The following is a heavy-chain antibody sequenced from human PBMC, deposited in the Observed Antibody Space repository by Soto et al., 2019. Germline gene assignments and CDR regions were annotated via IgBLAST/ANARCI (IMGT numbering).Heavy chain of an antibody. CDR2: IYYSGST. J-gene: IGHJ5*02. V-gene: IGHV4-30-4*01. CDR3: ARGGIAAGNWFDP. Sequence: SETLSLTCTVSGGSISSGDYYWSWIRQPPGKGLEWIGYIYYSGSTYYNPSLKSRVTISVDTSKNQFSLKLSSVTAADTAVYYCARGGIAAGNWFDPGAREPWSPSPQ. D-gene: IGHD6-13*01. CDR1: GGSISSGDYY.